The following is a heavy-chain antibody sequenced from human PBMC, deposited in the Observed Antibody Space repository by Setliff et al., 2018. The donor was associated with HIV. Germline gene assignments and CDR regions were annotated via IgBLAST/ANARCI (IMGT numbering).Heavy chain of an antibody. D-gene: IGHD3-9*01. J-gene: IGHJ6*03. V-gene: IGHV3-7*01. CDR3: ARQATYYDILTGYYGYQYYYMDV. CDR1: GFTLSNYW. Sequence: GGSLRLSCAASGFTLSNYWMSWVRQAPGKGLEWVANIKQDGSEKYYVDSVKGRFTISRDNAKNSLYLQMNSLRAEDTAVYYCARQATYYDILTGYYGYQYYYMDVWGKGTTVTVSS. CDR2: IKQDGSEK.